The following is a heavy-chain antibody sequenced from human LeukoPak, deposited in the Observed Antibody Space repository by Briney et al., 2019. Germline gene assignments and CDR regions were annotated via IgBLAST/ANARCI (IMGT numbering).Heavy chain of an antibody. CDR2: ISAYNGNT. CDR3: ARDCSGSSCYWIH. J-gene: IGHJ4*02. V-gene: IGHV1-18*01. D-gene: IGHD2-15*01. Sequence: ASVKVSCKASGYTFSSYGISWVRQAPGQGLAWLGYISAYNGNTNYAQKVQGRITMTTDTSTSTAYMEMRSLRSDDTAVYYCARDCSGSSCYWIHWGQGTLVTVSS. CDR1: GYTFSSYG.